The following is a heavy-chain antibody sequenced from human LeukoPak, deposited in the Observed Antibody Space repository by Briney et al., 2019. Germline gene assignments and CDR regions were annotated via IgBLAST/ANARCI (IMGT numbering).Heavy chain of an antibody. CDR2: ISGSVSDSVSTI. CDR3: ARVSRSGWWDDY. CDR1: GFTFSSYE. Sequence: GGSLRLSCAASGFTFSSYEMNWVRQAPGKGLEWVSYISGSVSDSVSTIYYADSVKGRFTISRDNAKNSLYLQMNSLRAEDTAVYYCARVSRSGWWDDYWGQGTLVTVSS. J-gene: IGHJ4*02. D-gene: IGHD6-19*01. V-gene: IGHV3-48*03.